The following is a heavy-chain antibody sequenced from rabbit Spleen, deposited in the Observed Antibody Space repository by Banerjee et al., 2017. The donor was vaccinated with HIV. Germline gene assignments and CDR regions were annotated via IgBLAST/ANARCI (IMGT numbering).Heavy chain of an antibody. CDR3: ARDTGSSFSSYGMDL. V-gene: IGHV1S40*01. CDR1: GFSFSSNYY. J-gene: IGHJ6*01. Sequence: QSLEESGGDLVKPGASLTLTCTASGFSFSSNYYMCWVRQAPGKGLEWIACIYTGSLGSTVYANWAKGRFTISKTSSTTVTLQMTSLTAADTATYFCARDTGSSFSSYGMDLWGQGTLVTVS. CDR2: IYTGSLGST. D-gene: IGHD8-1*01.